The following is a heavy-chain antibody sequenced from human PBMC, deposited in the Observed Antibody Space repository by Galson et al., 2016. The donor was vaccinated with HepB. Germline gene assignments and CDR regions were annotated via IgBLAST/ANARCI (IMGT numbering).Heavy chain of an antibody. J-gene: IGHJ3*01. Sequence: SVKVSCKASGYTFTIYYMHWVRQAPGQGLEWMGLINPSGGSTRYAQKFQGRVTMTSDTSTSTVYMELSSLRSDDTAVYYCARDQGDIESDAFHVWGQGTMVTVSS. V-gene: IGHV1-46*01. CDR3: ARDQGDIESDAFHV. D-gene: IGHD5-12*01. CDR2: INPSGGST. CDR1: GYTFTIYY.